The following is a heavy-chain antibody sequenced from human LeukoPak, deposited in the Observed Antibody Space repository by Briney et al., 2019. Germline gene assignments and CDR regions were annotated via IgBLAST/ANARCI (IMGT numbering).Heavy chain of an antibody. D-gene: IGHD6-19*01. Sequence: SETLSLTCTVSGVSISHYYWTWTRQPAGGGLEWIGRIDTNGSTNYNPSLESRVTMSSDTSNNQFSLNLMSVAAADTAVYYCARGQWQIDYWGQGVLSPSPQ. CDR1: GVSISHYY. V-gene: IGHV4-4*07. CDR3: ARGQWQIDY. CDR2: IDTNGST. J-gene: IGHJ4*02.